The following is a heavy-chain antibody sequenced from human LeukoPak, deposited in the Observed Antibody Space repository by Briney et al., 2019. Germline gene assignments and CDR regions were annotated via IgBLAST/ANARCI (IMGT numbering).Heavy chain of an antibody. D-gene: IGHD3-22*01. CDR3: ARGGYYDSSGYYYPPGDY. Sequence: GGSLRLSCAASGFTFSSYEMNWVRQAPGKGLEWVSYISSSGSTIYYADSVKGRFTISRDNAKNTLYLQMNSLRAEDTAVYYCARGGYYDSSGYYYPPGDYWGQGTLVTVSS. V-gene: IGHV3-48*03. CDR2: ISSSGSTI. CDR1: GFTFSSYE. J-gene: IGHJ4*02.